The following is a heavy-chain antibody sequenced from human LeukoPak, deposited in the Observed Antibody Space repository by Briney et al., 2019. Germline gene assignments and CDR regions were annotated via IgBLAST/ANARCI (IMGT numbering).Heavy chain of an antibody. CDR1: GFTFSDYW. V-gene: IGHV3-7*04. CDR2: INPDGSAK. D-gene: IGHD3/OR15-3a*01. CDR3: ARDPRWTFDC. J-gene: IGHJ4*02. Sequence: PGGSLRLSCAASGFTFSDYWVIWVRQAPGKGLEWVAKINPDGSAKSYVDSVKGRFTISRENAKNSVYLQMNSLRAEDSAVYFCARDPRWTFDCWGPGTLVTVSS.